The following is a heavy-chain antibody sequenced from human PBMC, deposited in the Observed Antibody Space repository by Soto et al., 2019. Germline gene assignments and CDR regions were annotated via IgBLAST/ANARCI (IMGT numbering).Heavy chain of an antibody. CDR2: IYWDDDK. CDR1: GFSLSTSGVG. J-gene: IGHJ5*02. D-gene: IGHD3-10*01. Sequence: QITLKESGPTLVKPTQTLTLTCTFSGFSLSTSGVGVGWIRQPPGKALEWLALIYWDDDKRYSPSLKSRLTITKDTSNNQVVLTMTTMDPVDTATYYCAHMVGMWFGELLLNWFDPWGQGTLVTVSS. V-gene: IGHV2-5*02. CDR3: AHMVGMWFGELLLNWFDP.